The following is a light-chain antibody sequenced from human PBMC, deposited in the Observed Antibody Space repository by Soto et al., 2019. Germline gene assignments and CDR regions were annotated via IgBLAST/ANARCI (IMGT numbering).Light chain of an antibody. CDR1: RSDVGGYNF. CDR2: DVS. Sequence: QSVLTQPASVSGSPGQSITISCTGTRSDVGGYNFVSWYQQHPGKAPKLMIYDVSNRPSGVSNRFSGSKSGNTASLTISGLQAEDEADYYCSSYRSTSTGVFGTGTKVTVL. J-gene: IGLJ1*01. V-gene: IGLV2-14*03. CDR3: SSYRSTSTGV.